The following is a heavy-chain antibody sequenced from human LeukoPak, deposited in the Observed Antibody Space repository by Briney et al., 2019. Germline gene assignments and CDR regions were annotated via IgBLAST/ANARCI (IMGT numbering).Heavy chain of an antibody. CDR3: ARRVAGSGTSYFDL. CDR2: INHSGST. D-gene: IGHD1-7*01. V-gene: IGHV4-34*01. J-gene: IGHJ4*02. CDR1: GGALNGYY. Sequence: SETLSLTCAVYGGALNGYYWNWIRQSPGKGLEWIGEINHSGSTNYNPSLKSRVTISLDTSKNQFSLKVTSVTAADSAIYFCARRVAGSGTSYFDLWGQGTPVTVSS.